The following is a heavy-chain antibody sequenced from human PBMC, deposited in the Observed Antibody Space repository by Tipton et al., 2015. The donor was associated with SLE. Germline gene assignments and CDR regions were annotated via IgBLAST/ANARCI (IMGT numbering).Heavy chain of an antibody. D-gene: IGHD3-16*01. V-gene: IGHV3-30*04. CDR3: ARDSGLGAWFDP. Sequence: SLRLSCAASGFTFSSYAMHWVRQAPGKGLEWVAVISYDGSNKYYADSVKGRFTISRDNSKNTLYLQMNSLRAEDTAVYYCARDSGLGAWFDPWGQGTLVTVSS. CDR2: ISYDGSNK. CDR1: GFTFSSYA. J-gene: IGHJ5*02.